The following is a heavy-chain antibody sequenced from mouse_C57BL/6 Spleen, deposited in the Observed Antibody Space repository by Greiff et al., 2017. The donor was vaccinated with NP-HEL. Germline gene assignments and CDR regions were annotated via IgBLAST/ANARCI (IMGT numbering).Heavy chain of an antibody. J-gene: IGHJ3*01. Sequence: EVHLVESGGGLVQPGGSMKLSCVASGFTFSNYWMNWVRQSPEKGLEWVAQIRLKSDNYATHYAESVKGRFTISRDDSKSSVYLQMNNLRAEDTGIYYCTVGSSYLAYWGQGTLVTVSA. CDR2: IRLKSDNYAT. CDR3: TVGSSYLAY. D-gene: IGHD1-1*01. CDR1: GFTFSNYW. V-gene: IGHV6-3*01.